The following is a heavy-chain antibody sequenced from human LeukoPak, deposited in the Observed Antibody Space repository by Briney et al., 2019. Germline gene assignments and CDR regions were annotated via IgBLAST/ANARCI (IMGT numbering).Heavy chain of an antibody. J-gene: IGHJ4*02. D-gene: IGHD4-17*01. CDR1: GASINNYY. V-gene: IGHV4-4*07. Sequence: SETLSLTCTVSGASINNYYWSWFRQSAGKGLEWIGRIYVSGSTIYNPSLRSRVTMSVDASKNQFSLKLNSVTAADTAVYYCAREDYGVDYWGQGALVTVSS. CDR2: IYVSGST. CDR3: AREDYGVDY.